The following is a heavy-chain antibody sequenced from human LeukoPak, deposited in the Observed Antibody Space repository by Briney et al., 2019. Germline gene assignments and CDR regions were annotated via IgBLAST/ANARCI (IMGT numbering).Heavy chain of an antibody. J-gene: IGHJ5*02. Sequence: ASVKVSCKASGYTFTSCYMHWVRQAPGQGLEWMGIINPSGGSTSYAQKFQGRVTMTRDTSTSTVYMELSSLRSEDTAVYYCARGSFIRFLEWLSGTSFFDPWGQGTLVTVSS. CDR1: GYTFTSCY. D-gene: IGHD3-3*01. CDR3: ARGSFIRFLEWLSGTSFFDP. CDR2: INPSGGST. V-gene: IGHV1-46*01.